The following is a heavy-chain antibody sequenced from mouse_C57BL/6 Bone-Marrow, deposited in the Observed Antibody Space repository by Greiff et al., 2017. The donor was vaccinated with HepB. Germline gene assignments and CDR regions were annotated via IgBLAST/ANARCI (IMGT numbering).Heavy chain of an antibody. V-gene: IGHV1-5*01. Sequence: EVQVVESGTVLARPGASVKMSCKTSGYTFTSYWMHWVKQRPGQGLEWIGAIYPGHSDTSYNQKFKGKAKLTADTSASTAYMELSSLTNEDSAVYYCTSDGYSPWFAYWGQGTLVTVSA. J-gene: IGHJ3*01. CDR2: IYPGHSDT. D-gene: IGHD2-3*01. CDR3: TSDGYSPWFAY. CDR1: GYTFTSYW.